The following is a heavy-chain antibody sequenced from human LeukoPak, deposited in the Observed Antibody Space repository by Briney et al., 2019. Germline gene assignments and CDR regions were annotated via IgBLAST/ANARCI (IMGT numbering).Heavy chain of an antibody. J-gene: IGHJ4*02. D-gene: IGHD5-18*01. CDR1: GGTFSSYA. CDR2: IIPIFGTA. V-gene: IGHV1-69*01. Sequence: GASVRVSCKASGGTFSSYAISWVRQAPGQGLEWMGGIIPIFGTANYAQKFQGRVTITADESTSTAYMELSSLRSEDTAVYYCARGRYSYGIDYWGQGTLVTVSS. CDR3: ARGRYSYGIDY.